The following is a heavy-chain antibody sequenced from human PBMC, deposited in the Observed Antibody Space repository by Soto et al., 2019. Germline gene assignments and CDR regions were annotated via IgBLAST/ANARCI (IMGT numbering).Heavy chain of an antibody. CDR3: ARVAGYSSSWDDY. CDR1: GFTFSNHA. Sequence: GGSLRLSCAVSGFTFSNHAMSWVRQAPGKGLEWVSSISSSSSYIYYADSVKGRFTISRDNAKNSLYLQMNSLRAEDTAVYYCARVAGYSSSWDDYWGQGTLVTVSS. CDR2: ISSSSSYI. J-gene: IGHJ4*02. V-gene: IGHV3-21*01. D-gene: IGHD6-13*01.